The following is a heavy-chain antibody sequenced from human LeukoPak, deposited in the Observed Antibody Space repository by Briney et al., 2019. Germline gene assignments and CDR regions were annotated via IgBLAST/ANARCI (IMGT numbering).Heavy chain of an antibody. V-gene: IGHV3-30-3*01. D-gene: IGHD6-6*01. CDR1: GFTFSSYA. CDR3: ARSRSSYSSSSGGDY. Sequence: GGSLRLSCAASGFTFSSYAMHWVRQAPGKGLEWVVVISYDGSNKYYADSVKGRFTISRDNSKNTLYLQMNSLRAEDTAVYYCARSRSSYSSSSGGDYWGQGTLVTVSS. J-gene: IGHJ4*02. CDR2: ISYDGSNK.